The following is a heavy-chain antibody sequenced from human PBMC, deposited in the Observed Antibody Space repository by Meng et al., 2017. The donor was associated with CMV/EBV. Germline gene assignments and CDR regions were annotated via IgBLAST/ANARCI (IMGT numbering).Heavy chain of an antibody. D-gene: IGHD6-6*01. Sequence: SGPTLVKPTQTLTLTCTFSGFSLSTSGVGVGWIRQPPGKALEWLALIYWNDDKRYSPSLKSRLTITKDTSKNQVVLTMTNMDPVDTATYYCAYSRPDSSSSPYFDYWGQGTLVTVSS. J-gene: IGHJ4*02. CDR3: AYSRPDSSSSPYFDY. CDR2: IYWNDDK. CDR1: GFSLSTSGVG. V-gene: IGHV2-5*01.